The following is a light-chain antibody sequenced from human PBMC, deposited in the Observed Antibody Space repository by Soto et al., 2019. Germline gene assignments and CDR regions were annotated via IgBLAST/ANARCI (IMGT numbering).Light chain of an antibody. V-gene: IGLV2-8*01. J-gene: IGLJ2*01. CDR3: TSYAGSNIWV. CDR2: EVS. Sequence: QSVLTQPPSASGSPGQSVTISCTGTSSDVGGYNYVSWFQQHPGKAPKLMIDEVSKRPSGVPDRFSGSKSGNTASLTVSGLQAEDEADYYCTSYAGSNIWVFGGGTQLTVL. CDR1: SSDVGGYNY.